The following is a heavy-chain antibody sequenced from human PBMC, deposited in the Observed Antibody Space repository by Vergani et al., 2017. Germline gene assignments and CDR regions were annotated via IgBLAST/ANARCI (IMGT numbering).Heavy chain of an antibody. CDR2: INHSGST. D-gene: IGHD6-19*01. V-gene: IGHV4-34*01. Sequence: QVQLQQWGAGLLKPSETLSLTCAVYGGSFSGYYWSWIRQPPGRGLEWIGAINHSGSTNYNPSLKSRVTISVDTSKNQFSLKLSSLTAADTAVYYCARSYPTTYSSGRRNPPFACWSQGTLVTVSS. CDR1: GGSFSGYY. CDR3: ARSYPTTYSSGRRNPPFAC. J-gene: IGHJ4*02.